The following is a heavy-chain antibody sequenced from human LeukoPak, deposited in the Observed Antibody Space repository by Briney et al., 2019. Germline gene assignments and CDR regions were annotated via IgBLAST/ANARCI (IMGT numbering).Heavy chain of an antibody. CDR1: GFTFSSYS. V-gene: IGHV3-21*01. CDR2: ISSSSSYI. Sequence: GGSLRLSCAASGFTFSSYSMNWVRQAPGKGLEWVSSISSSSSYIYYADSVKGRFTIPRDNAKNSLYLQMNSLRAEDTAVYYCARARGYSYGYYFDYWGQGTLVTVSS. CDR3: ARARGYSYGYYFDY. J-gene: IGHJ4*02. D-gene: IGHD5-18*01.